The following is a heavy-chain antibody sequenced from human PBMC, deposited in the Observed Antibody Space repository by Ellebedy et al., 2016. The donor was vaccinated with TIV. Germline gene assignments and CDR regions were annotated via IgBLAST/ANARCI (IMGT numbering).Heavy chain of an antibody. CDR2: IYTSGST. J-gene: IGHJ4*01. CDR1: GDSFSSFY. D-gene: IGHD6-19*01. Sequence: SETLSLTXTVSGDSFSSFYWSWIRQSAEKGLEWIGRIYTSGSTRYHPSLESRVTMSIDTSKRQISLKLRSVTAADTAMYYCARQPISASPSQFDPWGPGMLVTVSS. CDR3: ARQPISASPSQFDP. V-gene: IGHV4-4*07.